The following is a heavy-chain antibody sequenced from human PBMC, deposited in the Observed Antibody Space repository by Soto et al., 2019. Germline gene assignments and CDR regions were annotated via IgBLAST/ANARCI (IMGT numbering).Heavy chain of an antibody. CDR2: ISYDGNDK. Sequence: QVQLVESGGGVVQPGRSLRLSCEASGFTFSSYAMHWVRQAPAKGLEWVAAISYDGNDKYYGDSVKGRFAISRDNSKNTVYLQMRTLRAEDTAFYYCARDRLRLGELSLIGYFDYWGQGTLVTVSS. D-gene: IGHD3-16*01. J-gene: IGHJ4*02. CDR1: GFTFSSYA. CDR3: ARDRLRLGELSLIGYFDY. V-gene: IGHV3-30*09.